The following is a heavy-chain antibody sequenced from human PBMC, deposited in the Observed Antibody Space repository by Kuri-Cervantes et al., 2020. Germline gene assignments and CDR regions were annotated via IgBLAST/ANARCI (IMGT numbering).Heavy chain of an antibody. Sequence: GGSLRLSCAASGFTFSSYWMSWVRQAPGKGLEWVANIKQDGSEKYYVDSVKGRFTISRDNAKNSLYLQMNSLRAEDTALYYCAKDMGAYYDILTGPGAFDIWGQGTMVTVSS. D-gene: IGHD3-9*01. CDR1: GFTFSSYW. CDR3: AKDMGAYYDILTGPGAFDI. CDR2: IKQDGSEK. J-gene: IGHJ3*02. V-gene: IGHV3-7*03.